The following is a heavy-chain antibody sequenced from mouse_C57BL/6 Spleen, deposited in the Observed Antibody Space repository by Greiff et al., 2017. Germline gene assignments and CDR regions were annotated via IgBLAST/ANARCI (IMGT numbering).Heavy chain of an antibody. V-gene: IGHV1-26*01. CDR3: ARRRDGYLSYAMDY. J-gene: IGHJ4*01. CDR1: GYTFTDYY. CDR2: INPNNGGT. D-gene: IGHD2-3*01. Sequence: EVKLQQSGPELVKPGASVKISCKASGYTFTDYYMNWVKQSHGKSLEWIGDINPNNGGTSYNQKFKGKATLTVDKSSSTAYMELRSLTSEDSAVYYCARRRDGYLSYAMDYWGQGTSVTVSS.